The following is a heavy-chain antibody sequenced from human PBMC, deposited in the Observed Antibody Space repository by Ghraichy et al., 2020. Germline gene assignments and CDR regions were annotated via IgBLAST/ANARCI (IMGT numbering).Heavy chain of an antibody. J-gene: IGHJ4*02. CDR3: ARGRSRARGYCTNGVCYTGAFDY. CDR2: INHSGST. CDR1: GGSFSGYY. Sequence: SETLSLTCAVYGGSFSGYYWSWIRQPPGKGLEWIGEINHSGSTNYNPSPKSRVTISVDTSKNQFSLKLSSVTAADTAVYYCARGRSRARGYCTNGVCYTGAFDYWGQGTLVTVSS. V-gene: IGHV4-34*01. D-gene: IGHD2-8*01.